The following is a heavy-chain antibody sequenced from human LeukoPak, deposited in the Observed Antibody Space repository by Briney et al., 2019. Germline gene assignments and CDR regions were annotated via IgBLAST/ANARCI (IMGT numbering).Heavy chain of an antibody. J-gene: IGHJ4*02. CDR1: GYTFTGYY. CDR2: INPNSGGT. CDR3: ARAGYYYDSSGYWDYFDY. V-gene: IGHV1-2*02. Sequence: ASVKVSCKASGYTFTGYYMHWVRQAPGQGLEWMGWINPNSGGTNYAMKFQGRVTMPRDTSISTAYMELSRLRSDDTAAYYCARAGYYYDSSGYWDYFDYWGQGTLVTVSS. D-gene: IGHD3-22*01.